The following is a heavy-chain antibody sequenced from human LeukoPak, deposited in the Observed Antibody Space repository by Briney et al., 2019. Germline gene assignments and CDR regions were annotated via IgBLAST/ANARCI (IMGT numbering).Heavy chain of an antibody. Sequence: GGSLRLSCTTSGFTFDDFSMSWVRQAPGKGLEWVSYISSSSSTIYYADSVKGRFTISRDNAKNSLYLQMNSLRDEDTAVYYCARDPDYGDYVMDYWGQGTLVTVSS. J-gene: IGHJ4*02. V-gene: IGHV3-48*02. D-gene: IGHD4-17*01. CDR1: GFTFDDFS. CDR3: ARDPDYGDYVMDY. CDR2: ISSSSSTI.